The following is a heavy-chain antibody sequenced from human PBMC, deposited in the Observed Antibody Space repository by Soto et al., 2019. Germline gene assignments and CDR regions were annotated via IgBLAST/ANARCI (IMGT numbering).Heavy chain of an antibody. CDR3: THSILVVPTTRNAFDL. CDR1: GVSLSTNGVS. V-gene: IGHV2-5*02. J-gene: IGHJ3*01. CDR2: IYWDDDK. Sequence: QITLKESGPTLVKPTQTLTLTCTFSGVSLSTNGVSVGWIRQPPGKALEWLALIYWDDDKRYSPSLKSRLIITKDTSKNQVVLVMTNMDPLDTATYYCTHSILVVPTTRNAFDLWGKGQWSPSLQ. D-gene: IGHD2-2*01.